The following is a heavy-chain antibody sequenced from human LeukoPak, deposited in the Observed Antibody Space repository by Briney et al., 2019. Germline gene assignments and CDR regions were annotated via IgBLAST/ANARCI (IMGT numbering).Heavy chain of an antibody. CDR2: IYYSGST. J-gene: IGHJ4*02. V-gene: IGHV4-39*01. CDR3: AITIFGVVSY. Sequence: PSETLSLTCTVSGGSISSSSYYWGWIRQPPGKGLEWIGSIYYSGSTYYNPSLKSRVTISVDTSKNQFSLKLSSVTAADTAVYYCAITIFGVVSYWGQGTLVTVSS. CDR1: GGSISSSSYY. D-gene: IGHD3-3*01.